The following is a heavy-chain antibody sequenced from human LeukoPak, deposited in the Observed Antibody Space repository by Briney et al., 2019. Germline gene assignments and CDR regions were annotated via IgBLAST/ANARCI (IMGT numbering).Heavy chain of an antibody. CDR1: GGSFSGYY. CDR2: INHSGST. CDR3: ARGRGEENCSSTSCYLFDY. D-gene: IGHD2-2*01. Sequence: SETLSLTCAVYGGSFSGYYWSWIRQPPGTGLEWIGEINHSGSTNYNPSLKSRVTISVDTSKNQFSLKLSSVTAADTAVYYCARGRGEENCSSTSCYLFDYWGQGTLVTVSS. J-gene: IGHJ4*02. V-gene: IGHV4-34*01.